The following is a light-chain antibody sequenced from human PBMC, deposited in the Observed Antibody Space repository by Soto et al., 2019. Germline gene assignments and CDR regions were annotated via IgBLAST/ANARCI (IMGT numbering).Light chain of an antibody. CDR2: GAS. CDR1: QSVSSD. V-gene: IGKV3-15*01. Sequence: EIVMTQSPATLSVSPGERATLSCRASQSVSSDLAWYQHQPGKAPRLLIYGASTRATGIPARLSGSGSGTGFTLPIRRLEPEDFAVYYCQQYGSSGTFGQGTKVDIK. CDR3: QQYGSSGT. J-gene: IGKJ1*01.